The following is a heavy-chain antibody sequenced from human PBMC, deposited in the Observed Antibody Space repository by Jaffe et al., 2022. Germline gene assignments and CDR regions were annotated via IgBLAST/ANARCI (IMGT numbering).Heavy chain of an antibody. CDR2: INSDGSRT. J-gene: IGHJ3*02. Sequence: EVQLVESGGGLVQPGGSLRLSCAASGFSFSSYWMHWVRQGPGKGLVWVSRINSDGSRTNYADSVKGRFTISRDNAKSTLYMQMNSLRAEETAVYYCARGTSDGAFDIWGQGTMVTVSS. D-gene: IGHD3-10*01. CDR3: ARGTSDGAFDI. CDR1: GFSFSSYW. V-gene: IGHV3-74*01.